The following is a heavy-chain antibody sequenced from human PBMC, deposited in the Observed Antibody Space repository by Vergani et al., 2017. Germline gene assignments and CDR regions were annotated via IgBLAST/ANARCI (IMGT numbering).Heavy chain of an antibody. CDR1: GGSISSYY. V-gene: IGHV4-59*01. CDR2: IYYSGST. CDR3: ARSYCSSTSCYPPGGWFDP. J-gene: IGHJ5*02. D-gene: IGHD2-2*01. Sequence: QVQLQESGPGLVKPSQTLSLTCTVSGGSISSYYWSWIRQPPGKGLEWIGYIYYSGSTNYNPSLKSRVTISVDTSKNQFSLKLSSVTAADTAVYYCARSYCSSTSCYPPGGWFDPWGQGTLVTVSS.